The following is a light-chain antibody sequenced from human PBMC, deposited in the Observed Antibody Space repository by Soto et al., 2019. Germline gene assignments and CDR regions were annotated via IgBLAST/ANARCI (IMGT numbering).Light chain of an antibody. Sequence: EMVLTQSPGTLSLSPGERATLSCRASQSVSSSYLAWYQQKPDQAPRLLIYGASSRATGIPDRFSGSGSGTDFTLTISRLEPEDFAVYYCQQYGSPLTFGGGTKVEIK. J-gene: IGKJ4*01. CDR3: QQYGSPLT. CDR2: GAS. CDR1: QSVSSSY. V-gene: IGKV3-20*01.